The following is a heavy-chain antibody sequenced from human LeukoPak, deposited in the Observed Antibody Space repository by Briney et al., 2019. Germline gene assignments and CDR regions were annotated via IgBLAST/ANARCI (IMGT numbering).Heavy chain of an antibody. CDR3: ARHSGSGYYFYFYTMDV. J-gene: IGHJ6*01. CDR1: GASISSSTYY. Sequence: SETLSLICNVSGASISSSTYYWGWIRQPPGKGLEWIGCIYETGSTYYKSSLKSRVTISVDTSKNQFSLKLSSVTAADTAVYYCARHSGSGYYFYFYTMDVWGQGATVTVSS. CDR2: IYETGST. V-gene: IGHV4-39*01. D-gene: IGHD2-15*01.